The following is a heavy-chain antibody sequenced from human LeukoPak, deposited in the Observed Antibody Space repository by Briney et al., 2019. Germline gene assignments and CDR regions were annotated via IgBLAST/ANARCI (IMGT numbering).Heavy chain of an antibody. Sequence: GGSLRLSCAASGFTFSKYAMTWVRQAPGKGLEWVSFISTSSSYLHYADSVKGRFTISRDNAKKSLYLEMNSLRAEDTAVYYCARVVDTAMVLYGAFDIWGQGTMVTVSS. V-gene: IGHV3-21*01. J-gene: IGHJ3*02. CDR3: ARVVDTAMVLYGAFDI. CDR1: GFTFSKYA. D-gene: IGHD5-18*01. CDR2: ISTSSSYL.